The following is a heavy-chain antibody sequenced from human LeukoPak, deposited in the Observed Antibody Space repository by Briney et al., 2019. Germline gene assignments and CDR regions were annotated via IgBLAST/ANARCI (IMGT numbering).Heavy chain of an antibody. J-gene: IGHJ5*02. CDR1: GGSISSYY. CDR2: IFYSGST. CDR3: ARGGVPSYDFCSAASWFDP. D-gene: IGHD3-3*01. Sequence: SGTLSLTCTVSGGSISSYYWSWIRQPPGKGLEWIGYIFYSGSTNYNPSLKSRVTISVDTSKNHFSLKLSSVTAADTAVYYCARGGVPSYDFCSAASWFDPWGQGTLVTVSS. V-gene: IGHV4-59*01.